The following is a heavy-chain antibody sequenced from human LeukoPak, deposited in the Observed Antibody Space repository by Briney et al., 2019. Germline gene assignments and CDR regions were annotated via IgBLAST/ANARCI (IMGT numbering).Heavy chain of an antibody. CDR1: GFTFSSYG. J-gene: IGHJ4*02. V-gene: IGHV3-7*03. CDR3: AKDEGSGTWHY. D-gene: IGHD2-15*01. CDR2: IKQDGSEE. Sequence: PGRSLRLSCAASGFTFSSYGMHWVRQAPGKGLEWVANIKQDGSEENYGDSVKGRFTISRDNAKNSLYLQMNSLRAEDTAVYYCAKDEGSGTWHYWGQGTLVTVSS.